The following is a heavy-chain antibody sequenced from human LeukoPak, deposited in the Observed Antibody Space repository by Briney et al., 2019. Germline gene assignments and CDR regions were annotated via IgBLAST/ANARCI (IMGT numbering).Heavy chain of an antibody. J-gene: IGHJ6*03. CDR3: ARAPYYDFWSGENYYYYYMDV. CDR1: GGTFSSYA. D-gene: IGHD3-3*01. CDR2: IIPIFGTA. Sequence: SVKVSCKASGGTFSSYAISWARQAPGQGLEWMGGIIPIFGTANYAQKFQGRVTITADESTGTAYMELSSLRSEDTAVYYCARAPYYDFWSGENYYYYYMDVWGKGTTVTVSS. V-gene: IGHV1-69*13.